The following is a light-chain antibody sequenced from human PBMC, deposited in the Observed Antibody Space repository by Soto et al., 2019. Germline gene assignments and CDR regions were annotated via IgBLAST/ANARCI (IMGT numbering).Light chain of an antibody. CDR2: DAS. V-gene: IGKV3-11*01. Sequence: EIVLTQSPATLSLSPGERATLSCRASQSVGSYLAWYQQKPGQAPRLLIYDASSRATGIPARFSGSGSGTDFTLTISSLEPEDFAVYYCQQRNSWPTFGPGTKVDIK. CDR3: QQRNSWPT. CDR1: QSVGSY. J-gene: IGKJ3*01.